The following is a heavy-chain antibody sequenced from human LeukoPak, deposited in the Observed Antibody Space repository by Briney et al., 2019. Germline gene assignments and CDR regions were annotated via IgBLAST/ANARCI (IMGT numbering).Heavy chain of an antibody. D-gene: IGHD3-10*01. CDR3: AIPPLSGTGSSRPLAGMDV. CDR2: INTDGSST. J-gene: IGHJ6*02. CDR1: GFTFSSYW. V-gene: IGHV3-74*01. Sequence: GGSLRLSCAASGFTFSSYWMHWVRQAPGKGLVWVSRINTDGSSTSYADSVKGRFTISRDNSKNTLYLQMNSLRAEDTAVYYCAIPPLSGTGSSRPLAGMDVWGQGTTVTVSS.